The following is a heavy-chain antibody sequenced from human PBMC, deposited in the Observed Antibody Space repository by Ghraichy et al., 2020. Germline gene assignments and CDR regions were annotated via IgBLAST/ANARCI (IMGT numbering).Heavy chain of an antibody. V-gene: IGHV4-39*01. Sequence: SETLSLTCTVADDSINRSPYYWGWIRQPPGKGLEWIGSIYYSGTTYYNPSLKSRVTISVDTYKNQFSLKLSSVTASDTAVYYCARQKIQLGAAVYWGQGTRVTVSS. D-gene: IGHD1-1*01. CDR1: DDSINRSPYY. CDR2: IYYSGTT. J-gene: IGHJ4*02. CDR3: ARQKIQLGAAVY.